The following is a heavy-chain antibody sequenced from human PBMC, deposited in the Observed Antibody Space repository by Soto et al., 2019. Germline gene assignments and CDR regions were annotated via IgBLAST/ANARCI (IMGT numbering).Heavy chain of an antibody. CDR2: ISSSGGTI. CDR1: GFTFSDYY. J-gene: IGHJ6*02. CDR3: ARALNYYYYGMDV. Sequence: PGGSLRLSCAASGFTFSDYYMSWIRQAPGKGLEWVSYISSSGGTIYYADSVKGRFTISRDNARDSLYLWMNSLRPEDTADYYCARALNYYYYGMDVWGQGTTVTVSS. V-gene: IGHV3-11*01.